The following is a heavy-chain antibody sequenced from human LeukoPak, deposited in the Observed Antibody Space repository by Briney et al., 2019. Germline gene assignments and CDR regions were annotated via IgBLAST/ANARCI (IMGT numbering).Heavy chain of an antibody. D-gene: IGHD6-19*01. CDR3: ARDPNSGPFDY. Sequence: PGGSLRLSCAVSGFIFSSYNMNWVRQAPGKGLEWVSSISGASSYIYYADSVKDRFTISRDNAKNSLYLQMNSLRVEDTALYYCARDPNSGPFDYWGRGTLVFVSS. CDR1: GFIFSSYN. CDR2: ISGASSYI. J-gene: IGHJ4*02. V-gene: IGHV3-21*01.